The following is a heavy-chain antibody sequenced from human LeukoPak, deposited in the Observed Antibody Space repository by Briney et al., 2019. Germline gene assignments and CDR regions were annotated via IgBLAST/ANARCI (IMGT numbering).Heavy chain of an antibody. Sequence: GRSLRLSCAASGFTFSSYGMHWVRQAPGKGLERVAVISYDGSNRYYADSVKGRFTISRDNSKNTLYLQMNSLRAEDTAVYYCATDSDYGDYVCAYWGQGTLVTVSS. CDR2: ISYDGSNR. CDR3: ATDSDYGDYVCAY. J-gene: IGHJ4*02. D-gene: IGHD4-17*01. V-gene: IGHV3-30*03. CDR1: GFTFSSYG.